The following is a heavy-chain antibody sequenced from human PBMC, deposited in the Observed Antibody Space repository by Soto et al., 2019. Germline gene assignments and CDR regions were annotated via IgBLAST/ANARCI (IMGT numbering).Heavy chain of an antibody. V-gene: IGHV1-18*01. Sequence: QVQLVQSETEVAEPGASVRLSCKTSGYTFSTYGLSWVRQAPGQGLEWMEWTVAISESTNYAQKLQGRVTVTKDRSTHTGYLELSRLTSDDTALYSCARVAGYGSGSRHFDNWGQGTLVTVSS. CDR2: TVAISEST. CDR1: GYTFSTYG. J-gene: IGHJ4*02. CDR3: ARVAGYGSGSRHFDN. D-gene: IGHD3-10*01.